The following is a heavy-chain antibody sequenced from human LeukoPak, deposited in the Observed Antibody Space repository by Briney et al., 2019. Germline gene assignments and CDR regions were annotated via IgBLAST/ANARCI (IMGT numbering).Heavy chain of an antibody. CDR2: IKQDGSEK. D-gene: IGHD3-3*01. V-gene: IGHV3-7*01. Sequence: GGSLRLSCAASGFTFSNYWMNWVRQVPGKGLEWVANIKQDGSEKYYVDSVKGRFTISRDNAKNSLYLQMNSLRAEDTAVYYCARSEGRGLFYLFDYWGQGTLVTVSS. CDR1: GFTFSNYW. CDR3: ARSEGRGLFYLFDY. J-gene: IGHJ4*02.